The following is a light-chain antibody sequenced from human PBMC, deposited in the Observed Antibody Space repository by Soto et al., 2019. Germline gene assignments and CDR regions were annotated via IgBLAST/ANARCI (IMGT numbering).Light chain of an antibody. V-gene: IGKV3-11*01. CDR3: QQHKQWPIT. CDR1: QSVSSY. Sequence: EIVLTQSPATLSLSPGERATLSCRASQSVSSYLAWYQQKPGQAPRLLIYDVSNRATGIPARFSGSGSGTEFTLTISRLQPEDFGLYYCQQHKQWPITFGQGTRLEI. CDR2: DVS. J-gene: IGKJ5*01.